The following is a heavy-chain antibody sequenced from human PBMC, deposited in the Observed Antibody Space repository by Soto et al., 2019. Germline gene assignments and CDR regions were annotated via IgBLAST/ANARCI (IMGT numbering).Heavy chain of an antibody. V-gene: IGHV3-23*01. CDR2: ITASGGNT. Sequence: GGSLGLSCAASGFTFSNFAMSWVRQAPGKGLEWVSAITASGGNTYYADSVKGRFTISRDNSKNTLYLQMNSLGAGDTAVYYCAKRVTVATKFFDYWGQGTLVTVSS. D-gene: IGHD5-12*01. CDR3: AKRVTVATKFFDY. CDR1: GFTFSNFA. J-gene: IGHJ4*02.